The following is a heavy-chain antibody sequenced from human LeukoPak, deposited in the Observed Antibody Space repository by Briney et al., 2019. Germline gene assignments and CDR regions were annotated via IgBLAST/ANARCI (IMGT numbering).Heavy chain of an antibody. D-gene: IGHD5-18*01. Sequence: KQDGSEKYYVDSVKGRFTISRDNAKNSLYLQMNSLRAEDTAVYYCAREETAMVIRDDAFDIWGQGTMVTVSS. CDR3: AREETAMVIRDDAFDI. CDR2: KQDGSEK. V-gene: IGHV3-7*01. J-gene: IGHJ3*02.